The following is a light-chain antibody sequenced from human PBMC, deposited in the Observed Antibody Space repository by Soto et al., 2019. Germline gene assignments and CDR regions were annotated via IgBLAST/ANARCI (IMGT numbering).Light chain of an antibody. CDR1: NGDVTSGHY. V-gene: IGLV7-46*01. CDR3: LLSYSAIGV. CDR2: DTS. Sequence: QSVVTQEPSLTVSPGGTVTLTCGSSNGDVTSGHYPYWFQQKPGQAPRTLIFDTSNKHSYTPARFSGSLLGGKAALTLSGTQPEDEADSYCLLSYSAIGVFGGGTKLTVL. J-gene: IGLJ2*01.